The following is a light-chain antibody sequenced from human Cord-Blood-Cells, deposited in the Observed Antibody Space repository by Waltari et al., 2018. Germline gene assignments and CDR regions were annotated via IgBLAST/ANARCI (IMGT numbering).Light chain of an antibody. CDR1: SSDVGGYNY. Sequence: QSALTQPASVSGSPGQSITISCTGTSSDVGGYNYFSWYQQHPGEAPKLMIYDVSKRTSGVSNRFSGSESSNTASLTISGLQAEGEADYYCSSYTSSSTWVFGGGTKLTVL. CDR2: DVS. J-gene: IGLJ3*02. V-gene: IGLV2-14*01. CDR3: SSYTSSSTWV.